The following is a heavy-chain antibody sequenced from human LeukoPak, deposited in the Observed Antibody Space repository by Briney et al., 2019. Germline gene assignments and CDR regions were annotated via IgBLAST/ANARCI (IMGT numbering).Heavy chain of an antibody. Sequence: GGSLRLSCAASGFTFNNYGMSWVRQAPGKGLEWVSSISVSSIFIYYSDSVKGRFTISRDDAKNSLYLQMNSLRVEDTAVYYCAKHPLAGIYYYGMDVWGQGTTVTVSS. CDR2: ISVSSIFI. V-gene: IGHV3-21*04. CDR1: GFTFNNYG. D-gene: IGHD3-3*02. J-gene: IGHJ6*02. CDR3: AKHPLAGIYYYGMDV.